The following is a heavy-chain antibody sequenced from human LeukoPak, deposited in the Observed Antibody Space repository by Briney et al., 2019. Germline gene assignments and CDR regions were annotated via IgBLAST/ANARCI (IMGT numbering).Heavy chain of an antibody. J-gene: IGHJ4*02. CDR3: ARDQSGSTFDY. V-gene: IGHV4-39*07. D-gene: IGHD1-26*01. Sequence: PSETLSLTCAVSGGSISTSNSYWGWIRRPPGKGLEWVGSIYYSGNTYYNPSLKSRVTISVDKSKNQFSLKLSSVTAADTAVYYCARDQSGSTFDYWGQGTLVTVSS. CDR1: GGSISTSNSY. CDR2: IYYSGNT.